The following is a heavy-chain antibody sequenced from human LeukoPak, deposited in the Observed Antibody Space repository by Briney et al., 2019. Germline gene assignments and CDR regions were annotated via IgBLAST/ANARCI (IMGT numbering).Heavy chain of an antibody. CDR1: GSSISSTYY. V-gene: IGHV4-38-2*01. CDR2: FYNSGST. J-gene: IGHJ3*02. CDR3: ARNNTRTXXRGSSRRRANAFDI. Sequence: SETLSLTCAVSGSSISSTYYWGWIRQPPGKGLEWIGSFYNSGSTYYNPSLRSRVTISVDTSKNQFSLRLRSVTAADTAVYYCARNNTRTXXRGSSRRRANAFDIWGQGTMVTVSS. D-gene: IGHD6-13*01.